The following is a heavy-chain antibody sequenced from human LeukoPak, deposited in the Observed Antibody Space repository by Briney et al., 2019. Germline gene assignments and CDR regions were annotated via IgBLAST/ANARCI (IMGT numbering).Heavy chain of an antibody. D-gene: IGHD4-17*01. Sequence: ASVKVSCKASGYIFTTYDINWVRQAAGQGLEWMGWMNPKSGNTGYAQNFRGRVTMTRNTSITTSYMELSSLRSEDTAVYFCARASRTYFGDYRYYFDSWGQGTQVTVSS. CDR1: GYIFTTYD. J-gene: IGHJ4*02. CDR3: ARASRTYFGDYRYYFDS. V-gene: IGHV1-8*01. CDR2: MNPKSGNT.